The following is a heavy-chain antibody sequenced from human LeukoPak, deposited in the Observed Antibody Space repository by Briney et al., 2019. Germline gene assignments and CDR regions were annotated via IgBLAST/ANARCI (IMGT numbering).Heavy chain of an antibody. CDR2: IKQDGSEK. D-gene: IGHD3-3*01. V-gene: IGHV3-7*01. J-gene: IGHJ6*03. CDR3: ARDANFWSGYYRDYYYYMDV. CDR1: GFTFSSYW. Sequence: PGGSLRLSCAASGFTFSSYWMSWVRQAPRKGLEWVANIKQDGSEKYYVDSVKGRFTISRDNAKNSLYLQMNSLRAEDTAVYYCARDANFWSGYYRDYYYYMDVWGKGTTVTVSS.